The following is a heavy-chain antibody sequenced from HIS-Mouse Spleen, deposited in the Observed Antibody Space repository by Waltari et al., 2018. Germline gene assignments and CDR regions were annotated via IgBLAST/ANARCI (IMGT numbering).Heavy chain of an antibody. Sequence: QVQLVESGGGVVQPGRSLRLSCAASGFTFSSYGMHWVRQVPGKGVEWVAVISYDGSNKYYADAVKGRFTISRDNSKNTLYLQMNSLRAEDTAVYYCAKDRGSQFDYWGQGTLVTVSS. D-gene: IGHD1-26*01. J-gene: IGHJ4*02. V-gene: IGHV3-30*18. CDR2: ISYDGSNK. CDR3: AKDRGSQFDY. CDR1: GFTFSSYG.